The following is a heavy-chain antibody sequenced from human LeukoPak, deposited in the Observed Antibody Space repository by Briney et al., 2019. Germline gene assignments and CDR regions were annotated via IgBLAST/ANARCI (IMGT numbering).Heavy chain of an antibody. Sequence: SVKVSCKASGGTFSSYAISWVRQAPGQGLEWMGGIIPIFGTANYAQKLRGRVTMTTDTSTSTAYMELRSLRSDDTAVYYCARDPHEFSSGWSQFDYWGQGTLVTVSS. CDR2: IIPIFGTA. CDR3: ARDPHEFSSGWSQFDY. J-gene: IGHJ4*02. V-gene: IGHV1-69*05. CDR1: GGTFSSYA. D-gene: IGHD6-19*01.